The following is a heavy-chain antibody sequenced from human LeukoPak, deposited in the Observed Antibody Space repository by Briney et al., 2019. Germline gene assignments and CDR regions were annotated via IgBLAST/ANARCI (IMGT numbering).Heavy chain of an antibody. Sequence: SETLSLTCTVSGVSISSSNSYWGWLRQPPGKGLEWIGSIYYSGNTYYNASLKSQVSISIDTSKNQFSLRLTSVTAADTAVYYCARQAVALPGFDAFDIWGQGTMVTVSS. V-gene: IGHV4-39*01. CDR3: ARQAVALPGFDAFDI. CDR1: GVSISSSNSY. CDR2: IYYSGNT. D-gene: IGHD1-14*01. J-gene: IGHJ3*02.